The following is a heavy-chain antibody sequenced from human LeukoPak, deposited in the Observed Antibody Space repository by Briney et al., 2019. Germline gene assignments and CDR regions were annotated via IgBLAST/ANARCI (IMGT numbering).Heavy chain of an antibody. CDR1: GFTFSSYS. CDR2: ISSSSSYI. J-gene: IGHJ4*02. D-gene: IGHD3-3*01. Sequence: GGSLRLSCAASGFTFSSYSMNWVRQAPGKGLEWVSSISSSSSYIYYADSVKGRFTISRDNSKNTLYLQMNSLRAEDTAVYYCVTIFGVVISPDYFDYWGQGTLVTVSS. V-gene: IGHV3-21*04. CDR3: VTIFGVVISPDYFDY.